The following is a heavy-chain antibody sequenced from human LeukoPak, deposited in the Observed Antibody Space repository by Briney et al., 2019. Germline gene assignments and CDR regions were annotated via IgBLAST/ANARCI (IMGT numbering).Heavy chain of an antibody. D-gene: IGHD5-18*01. Sequence: GGSLRLSCAASGFTFSSYAMSWVRQAPGKGLEWVSVISGSGGSTYYADSVKGRFTISRDNSKNTLYLQMNSLRAEDTAVYYCAKDPSIGYSYGYIDYWGQGTLVTVSS. CDR3: AKDPSIGYSYGYIDY. CDR1: GFTFSSYA. CDR2: ISGSGGST. V-gene: IGHV3-23*01. J-gene: IGHJ4*02.